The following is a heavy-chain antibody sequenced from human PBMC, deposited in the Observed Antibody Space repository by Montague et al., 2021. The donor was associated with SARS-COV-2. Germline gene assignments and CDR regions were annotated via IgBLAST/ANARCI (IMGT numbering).Heavy chain of an antibody. J-gene: IGHJ6*02. CDR3: ARVRAVPAAMRIFSLGRSYYGMDV. Sequence: ETLSLTCAVYGGSFSGYYWSWIRQPPGKGLEWIGEINHSGSTNCNPSLKSRVTISVDTSKNQFSLKLSSVTAADTAVYYCARVRAVPAAMRIFSLGRSYYGMDVWGQGTTVTVSS. CDR1: GGSFSGYY. D-gene: IGHD2-2*01. V-gene: IGHV4-34*01. CDR2: INHSGST.